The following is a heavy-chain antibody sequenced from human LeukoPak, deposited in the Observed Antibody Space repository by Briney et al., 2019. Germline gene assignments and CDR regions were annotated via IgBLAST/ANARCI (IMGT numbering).Heavy chain of an antibody. CDR2: IYYSGST. J-gene: IGHJ6*03. Sequence: PSETLSLTCTVSGGSISSHYWSWFRQPPGKGLEWIGYIYYSGSTNYNPSLKSRVTISVDTSKNQFSLKLSSVTAADTAVYYCAGRDYYYYYMDVWGKGTTVTVSS. CDR1: GGSISSHY. CDR3: AGRDYYYYYMDV. V-gene: IGHV4-59*11.